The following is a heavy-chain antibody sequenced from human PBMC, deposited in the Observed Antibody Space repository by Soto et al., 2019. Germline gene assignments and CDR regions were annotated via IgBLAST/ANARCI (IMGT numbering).Heavy chain of an antibody. CDR3: ARLDGRKGAFDI. J-gene: IGHJ3*02. V-gene: IGHV1-3*01. Sequence: QVQLVQSGAEVKKPGASVKVSCKASGYTFTTYAMHWVRQAPGQRLEWMGWINPGNDNRKYSQKFQGRVTVTRDTSASTAYMELSSLRSEDTAVYYGARLDGRKGAFDIWGQGTMVTVSS. CDR1: GYTFTTYA. D-gene: IGHD3-16*01. CDR2: INPGNDNR.